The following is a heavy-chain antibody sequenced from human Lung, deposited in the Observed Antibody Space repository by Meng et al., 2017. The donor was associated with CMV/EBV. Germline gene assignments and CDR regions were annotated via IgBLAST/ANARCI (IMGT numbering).Heavy chain of an antibody. CDR2: INPSGGST. J-gene: IGHJ2*01. CDR3: ARSGSTTSQQPGYFDL. Sequence: ASXXVSXKAAGDTLIDYWMHWVRQAPGQGLEWVGIINPSGGSTTYAQKFQGRVVLTRDTSTSTVYMDLSSLRSEDRAVYYSARSGSTTSQQPGYFDLWGRGTLVTVSS. V-gene: IGHV1-46*01. CDR1: GDTLIDYW. D-gene: IGHD2-2*01.